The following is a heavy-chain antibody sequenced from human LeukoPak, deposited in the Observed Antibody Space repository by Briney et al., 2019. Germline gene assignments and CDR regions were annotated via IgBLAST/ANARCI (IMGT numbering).Heavy chain of an antibody. V-gene: IGHV4-59*01. Sequence: GSLRLSCAASGFTFSSYAMSWIRQPPGKGLEWIGYIYYTGTSYNPSLKSRVTISADTSKNQFSLKLSSVTAADTAVYYCARYRQRGSGWYSTGFDPWGQGTLVTVSS. D-gene: IGHD6-19*01. CDR2: IYYTGT. CDR3: ARYRQRGSGWYSTGFDP. CDR1: GFTFSSYA. J-gene: IGHJ5*02.